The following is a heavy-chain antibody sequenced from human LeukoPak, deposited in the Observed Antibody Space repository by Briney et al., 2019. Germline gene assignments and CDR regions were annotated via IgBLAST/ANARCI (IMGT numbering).Heavy chain of an antibody. CDR1: GFTFCNYW. V-gene: IGHV3-7*04. D-gene: IGHD3-9*01. CDR2: IKQGGSET. CDR3: ARENFDILTCFGTAMDV. J-gene: IGHJ6*02. Sequence: GGSLRLSCAASGFTFCNYWMRWVRQAPGKGLEWVANIKQGGSETYYVDSLKVRFTISRDNAKSSLYLQMNSLRAEDTAVYFCARENFDILTCFGTAMDVWGQGTTVTVSS.